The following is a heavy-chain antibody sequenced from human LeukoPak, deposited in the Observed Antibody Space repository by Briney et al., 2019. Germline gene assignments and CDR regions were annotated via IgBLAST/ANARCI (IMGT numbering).Heavy chain of an antibody. V-gene: IGHV3-23*01. Sequence: GGSLRLSCAASGFTFSSYAMSWVRQAPGKGLEWVSAISGSGGSTYYADSVKGRFTISRDNSKNTLYLQMNSLRAEDTAVYYCARDSSPVDYGGPSYYYYGMDVWGQGTTVTVSS. J-gene: IGHJ6*02. CDR3: ARDSSPVDYGGPSYYYYGMDV. CDR2: ISGSGGST. CDR1: GFTFSSYA. D-gene: IGHD4-23*01.